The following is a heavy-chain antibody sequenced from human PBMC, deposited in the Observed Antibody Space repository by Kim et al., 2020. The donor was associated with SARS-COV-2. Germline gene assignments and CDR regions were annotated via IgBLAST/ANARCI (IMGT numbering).Heavy chain of an antibody. V-gene: IGHV1-18*01. J-gene: IGHJ4*02. D-gene: IGHD3-22*01. CDR3: ARASITYYYDSSGEGY. CDR2: ISAYNGNT. CDR1: GYTFTSYG. Sequence: ASVTVSCKASGYTFTSYGISWVRQAPGQGLEWMGWISAYNGNTNYAHKLQGRVTMTTDTSTSTAYMELRSLRSDDTAVYYCARASITYYYDSSGEGYWGQGTLVTVSS.